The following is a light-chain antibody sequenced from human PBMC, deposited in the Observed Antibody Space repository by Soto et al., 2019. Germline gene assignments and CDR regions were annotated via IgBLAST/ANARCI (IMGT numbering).Light chain of an antibody. CDR2: DAS. V-gene: IGKV1-5*01. CDR3: QQYNSYLYT. Sequence: DIQMTQSPSTLSASVGDRVSITCRASQNINSWLAWYQHKSGKAPKLLIYDASSLETGVPSRFSGSGSGTEFTLTINSLQPDDTATYFCQQYNSYLYTFGQGTKLEIK. J-gene: IGKJ2*01. CDR1: QNINSW.